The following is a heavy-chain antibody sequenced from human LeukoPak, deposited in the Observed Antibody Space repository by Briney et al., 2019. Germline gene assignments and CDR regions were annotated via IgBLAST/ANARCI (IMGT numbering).Heavy chain of an antibody. CDR2: ISYDGSNK. CDR1: GFTFSSYG. D-gene: IGHD3-22*01. V-gene: IGHV3-30*03. CDR3: ARATYYYDSSGYFPNSISRTSFDY. J-gene: IGHJ4*02. Sequence: PGRSLRLSCAASGFTFSSYGMHWVRQALGKGLEWVAVISYDGSNKYYADSVKGRFTISRDNSKNTLYLQMNSLRAEDTAVYYCARATYYYDSSGYFPNSISRTSFDYWGQGTLVTVSS.